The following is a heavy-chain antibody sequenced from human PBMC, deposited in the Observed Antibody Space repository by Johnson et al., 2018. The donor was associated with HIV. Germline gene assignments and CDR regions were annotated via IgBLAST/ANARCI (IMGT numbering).Heavy chain of an antibody. J-gene: IGHJ3*02. CDR1: GFTFSSCA. V-gene: IGHV3-23*04. CDR3: ARENQGYSYRAFDI. CDR2: ISGSNAST. D-gene: IGHD5-18*01. Sequence: VQLVESGGDLVQPGGSLRLSCVASGFTFSSCAMSWVRQAPGKGLEWVSGISGSNASTYYADSVKGRFTISRDNAKNSLYLQMNSLSAEDTAVYYCARENQGYSYRAFDIWGQGTMVTVSS.